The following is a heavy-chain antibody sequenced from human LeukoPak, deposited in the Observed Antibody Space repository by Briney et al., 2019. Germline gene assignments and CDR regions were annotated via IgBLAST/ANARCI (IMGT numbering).Heavy chain of an antibody. CDR2: IYHSGST. CDR3: ARDPIYYDSSGYYHRVRPFDY. CDR1: GGSISSGYY. Sequence: PSETLSLTCTVSGGSISSGYYWGWIRPPPGKGLEWIGSIYHSGSTYYNPSLKSRVTISVDTSKNQFSLKLSSVTAADTAVYYCARDPIYYDSSGYYHRVRPFDYWGQGTLVTVSS. J-gene: IGHJ4*02. V-gene: IGHV4-38-2*02. D-gene: IGHD3-22*01.